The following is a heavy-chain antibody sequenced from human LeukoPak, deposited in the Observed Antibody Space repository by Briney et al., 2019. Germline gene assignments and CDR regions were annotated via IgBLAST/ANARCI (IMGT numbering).Heavy chain of an antibody. V-gene: IGHV3-21*01. CDR1: GFTFSSYS. CDR2: ISSSSSYI. J-gene: IGHJ4*02. Sequence: PGGSLRLSCAASGFTFSSYSMNWVRQAPGKGLEWVSSISSSSSYIHYADSVKGRFTISRDNAKNSLYLQMNSLRAEDTAVYYCARGRGWYGFDYWGQGTLVTVSS. CDR3: ARGRGWYGFDY. D-gene: IGHD6-19*01.